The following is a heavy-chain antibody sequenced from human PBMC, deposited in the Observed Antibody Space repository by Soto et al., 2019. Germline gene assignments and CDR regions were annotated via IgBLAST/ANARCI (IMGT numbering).Heavy chain of an antibody. CDR3: ASSSPFHY. D-gene: IGHD6-6*01. J-gene: IGHJ4*02. CDR2: IYYSGNT. V-gene: IGHV4-39*01. CDR1: SASLSSSTYY. Sequence: PSETLSLTCSVSSASLSSSTYYWSWIRLPPGRGPEWIGSIYYSGNTYYKPSLKSRVSISIDTSRNQFSLKLTSVTAADTGVYYCASSSPFHYWGPGILVTVSS.